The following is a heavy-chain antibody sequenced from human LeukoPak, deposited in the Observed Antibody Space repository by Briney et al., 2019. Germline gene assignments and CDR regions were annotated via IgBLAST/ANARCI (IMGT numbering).Heavy chain of an antibody. D-gene: IGHD2-8*01. CDR3: AREESTNGVCYTH. CDR1: GYSISSGYY. Sequence: PSETLSLTCAVSGYSISSGYYWGWIRQPPGKGLEWIGSIYHSGSTYCNPSLKSRVTISVDTSKNQFSLKLSSVTAADTAVYYCAREESTNGVCYTHWGQGTLVTVSS. CDR2: IYHSGST. V-gene: IGHV4-38-2*02. J-gene: IGHJ4*02.